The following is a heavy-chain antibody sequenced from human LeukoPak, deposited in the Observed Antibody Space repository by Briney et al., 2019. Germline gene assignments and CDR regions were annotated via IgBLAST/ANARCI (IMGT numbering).Heavy chain of an antibody. V-gene: IGHV3-23*01. Sequence: PGGSLRLSCAASGFTFSSFAMSWVRQAPGKGLEWVSGISGSASSTYYADSVRGRFTISRDNSRNTLDLQMNSLSVEDTATYYCGNFGNDYFEHPGGYYRAVGGRGPRATVP. CDR3: GNFGNDYFEHPGGYYRAV. J-gene: IGHJ6*03. D-gene: IGHD3-3*01. CDR2: ISGSASST. CDR1: GFTFSSFA.